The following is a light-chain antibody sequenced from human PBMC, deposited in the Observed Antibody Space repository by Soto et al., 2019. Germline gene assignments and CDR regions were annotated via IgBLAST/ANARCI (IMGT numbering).Light chain of an antibody. J-gene: IGKJ5*01. CDR3: QQYGTSEII. V-gene: IGKV3-20*01. CDR2: DTS. Sequence: EFVLTQSPGPLSLSPGERATLSCRASQSLTNSFIAWYQQKPGQAPRLLIYDTSSRASGIPDRFSGSGSGTDFTLTISRLETEDFAVFYCQQYGTSEIIFGQGTRLEIK. CDR1: QSLTNSF.